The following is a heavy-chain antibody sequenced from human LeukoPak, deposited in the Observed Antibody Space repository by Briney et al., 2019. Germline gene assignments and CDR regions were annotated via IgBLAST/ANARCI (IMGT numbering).Heavy chain of an antibody. D-gene: IGHD6-13*01. CDR3: ARDQSGYSRGLFDY. CDR1: GYTFTSYG. V-gene: IGHV1-69*13. Sequence: GASVKVSCKASGYTFTSYGISWVRQAPGQGLEWMGGIIPIFGTANYAQKFQGRVTITADESTSTAYMELSSLRSEDTAVYYCARDQSGYSRGLFDYWGQGTLVTVSS. J-gene: IGHJ4*02. CDR2: IIPIFGTA.